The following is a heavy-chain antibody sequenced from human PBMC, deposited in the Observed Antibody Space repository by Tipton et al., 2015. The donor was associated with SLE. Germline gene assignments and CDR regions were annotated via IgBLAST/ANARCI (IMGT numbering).Heavy chain of an antibody. J-gene: IGHJ3*02. V-gene: IGHV4-34*01. CDR2: INHRENT. CDR3: ARVTGRGTFDI. CDR1: GGSFSGYY. Sequence: TLSLTCTVYGGSFSGYYWSWIRQPPGKGLEWIGEINHRENTNYNPSLKSRVTISVDSSKDRFSLRLSFVTAADTAVYHCARVTGRGTFDIWGQGTMVTVSS. D-gene: IGHD1-14*01.